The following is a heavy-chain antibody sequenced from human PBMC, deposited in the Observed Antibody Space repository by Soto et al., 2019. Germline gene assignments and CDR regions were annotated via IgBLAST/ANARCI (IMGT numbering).Heavy chain of an antibody. CDR3: ARGYCSSTSCPGGMDV. J-gene: IGHJ6*02. CDR2: IDPSDSYT. V-gene: IGHV5-10-1*01. Sequence: GESLKISCKGSGYSFTSYWISWVRQMPGKGLEWMGRIDPSDSYTNYSPSFQGHVTISADKSISTAYLQWSSLKASDTAMYYCARGYCSSTSCPGGMDVWGQGTTVTVSS. CDR1: GYSFTSYW. D-gene: IGHD2-2*01.